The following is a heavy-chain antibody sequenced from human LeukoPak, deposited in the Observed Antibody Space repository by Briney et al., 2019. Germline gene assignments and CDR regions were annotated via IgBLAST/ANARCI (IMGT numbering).Heavy chain of an antibody. D-gene: IGHD1-26*01. V-gene: IGHV4-59*01. J-gene: IGHJ4*02. CDR1: GGSINNYY. CDR2: IYYSGSA. CDR3: ARGGRATGGGAFDY. Sequence: SETLSPTCTVSGGSINNYYWSWIRQPPGKGLEWIGYIYYSGSANYNPSLKSRVTISVDTSKNQFSLKVTSVTAADTAVYYCARGGRATGGGAFDYWGQGTLVTVSS.